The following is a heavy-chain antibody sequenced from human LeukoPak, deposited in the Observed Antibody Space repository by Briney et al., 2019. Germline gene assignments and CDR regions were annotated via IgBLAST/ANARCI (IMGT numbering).Heavy chain of an antibody. CDR3: ARHSGSYPLDY. V-gene: IGHV4-38-2*02. J-gene: IGHJ4*02. D-gene: IGHD1-26*01. CDR1: GYSISSGYY. Sequence: PSETLSLTCTVSGYSISSGYYWGWIRQPPGKGLEWIGYIYHSGITYYNSSFKSRVTISVDTSKNQFSLKLSSVTAADTAVYYCARHSGSYPLDYWGQGTLVTASS. CDR2: IYHSGIT.